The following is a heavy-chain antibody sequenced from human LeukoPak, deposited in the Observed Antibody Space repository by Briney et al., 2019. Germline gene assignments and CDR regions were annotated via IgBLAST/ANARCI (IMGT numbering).Heavy chain of an antibody. V-gene: IGHV4-39*07. J-gene: IGHJ4*02. CDR2: IYYSGTS. CDR1: SGSISNGGYY. CDR3: ARAVMVAVAGGRFDY. Sequence: SETLSLTCTVSSGSISNGGYYWVWIRQPPGKGLEWIGSIYYSGTSYYSPSLTSRVTISVDTSNNQFSLKPSSVTAADTAVYYCARAVMVAVAGGRFDYWGQGTLVTVSS. D-gene: IGHD6-19*01.